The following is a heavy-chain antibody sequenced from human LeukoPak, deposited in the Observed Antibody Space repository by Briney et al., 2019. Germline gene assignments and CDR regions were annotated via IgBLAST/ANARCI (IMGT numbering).Heavy chain of an antibody. V-gene: IGHV3-48*01. CDR1: GFTFSSYS. Sequence: GGSLRLSCAASGFTFSSYSMNWVRQAPGEGLEWVSYISSSSSTIYYADSVKGRFTISRDNAKNSLYLQMNSLRAEDTAVYYCASSSGWSQIDYWGQGTLVTVSS. CDR2: ISSSSSTI. D-gene: IGHD6-19*01. CDR3: ASSSGWSQIDY. J-gene: IGHJ4*02.